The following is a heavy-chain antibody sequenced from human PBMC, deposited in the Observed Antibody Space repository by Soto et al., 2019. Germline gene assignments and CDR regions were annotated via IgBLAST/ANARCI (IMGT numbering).Heavy chain of an antibody. D-gene: IGHD3-3*01. CDR2: ISYDGSNK. Sequence: GGSLRLSCAASGFTFSSYAMHWVRQAPGKGLEWVAVISYDGSNKYYADSVKGRFTISRDNSKNTLYLQMNSLRAEDTAVYYCAREERRFLRFLGMDVWGQGPTVTSP. CDR3: AREERRFLRFLGMDV. CDR1: GFTFSSYA. J-gene: IGHJ6*02. V-gene: IGHV3-30-3*01.